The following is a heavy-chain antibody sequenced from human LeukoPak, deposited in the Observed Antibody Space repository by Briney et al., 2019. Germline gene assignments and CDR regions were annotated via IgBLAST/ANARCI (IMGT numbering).Heavy chain of an antibody. CDR1: GASISSYY. Sequence: SETLSLTCSVSGASISSYYWTWIRQPAGKGLEWIGHLYTSGSTIYNPSLKSRVTMSVDTSKNHFSLKLSSVTAADTAVYYCAISSGGWYFDYWGQGTLVTVSS. V-gene: IGHV4-4*07. J-gene: IGHJ4*02. CDR3: AISSGGWYFDY. CDR2: LYTSGST. D-gene: IGHD6-13*01.